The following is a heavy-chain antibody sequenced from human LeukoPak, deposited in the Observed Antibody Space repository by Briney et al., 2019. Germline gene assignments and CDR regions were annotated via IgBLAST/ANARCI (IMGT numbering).Heavy chain of an antibody. CDR1: GFTFSSYA. Sequence: GGSLRLSCAASGFTFSSYAMHWVRQAPGKGLEYASAISSNGGSTYYANSVKGRFTISRDNSKNTLYLQMGSLRAEDMAVYYCARAAAPRLYYYYYMDVWGKRTTVTVSS. J-gene: IGHJ6*03. V-gene: IGHV3-64*01. CDR2: ISSNGGST. CDR3: ARAAAPRLYYYYYMDV. D-gene: IGHD6-6*01.